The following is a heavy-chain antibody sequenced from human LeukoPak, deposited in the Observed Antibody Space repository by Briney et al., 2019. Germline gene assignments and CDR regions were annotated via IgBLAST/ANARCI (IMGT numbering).Heavy chain of an antibody. V-gene: IGHV4-34*01. J-gene: IGHJ6*03. Sequence: PSETLSLTCAVYGGSFSGYYWSWIRQPPGKGLEWIGEINHSGSTNYNPSLKSRVTISVDTSKNQFSLKLSSVTAADTAVYYCARPRYSSPIPALGYYTDVWGKGTTVTVSS. CDR2: INHSGST. CDR3: ARPRYSSPIPALGYYTDV. D-gene: IGHD6-13*01. CDR1: GGSFSGYY.